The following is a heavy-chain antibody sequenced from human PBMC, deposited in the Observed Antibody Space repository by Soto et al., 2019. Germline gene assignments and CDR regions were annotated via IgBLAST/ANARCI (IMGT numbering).Heavy chain of an antibody. CDR2: ISGSGGST. J-gene: IGHJ4*02. CDR3: AKDPPKRGYSGYDKKDY. V-gene: IGHV3-23*01. D-gene: IGHD5-12*01. Sequence: GGSLRLSCAASGFTFSSYAMSWVRQAPGKGLEWVSAISGSGGSTYYADSVKGRFTISRDNSKNTLYLQMNRLRAEDTAVYYCAKDPPKRGYSGYDKKDYWGQGTLVTVSS. CDR1: GFTFSSYA.